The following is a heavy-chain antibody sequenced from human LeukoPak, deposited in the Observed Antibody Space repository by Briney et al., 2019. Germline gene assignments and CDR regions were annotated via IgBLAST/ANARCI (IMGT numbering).Heavy chain of an antibody. V-gene: IGHV3-21*01. J-gene: IGHJ4*02. Sequence: GGSLRLSCAASGFTFSSYEMNWVRQAPGRGLEWVSSISSSSYIYYADSVRGRFTISRDNAKNSLYLQLNSLRAEDTAVYYCARALAKPHNFDYWGQGTLVTVSS. CDR3: ARALAKPHNFDY. D-gene: IGHD5-12*01. CDR1: GFTFSSYE. CDR2: ISSSSYI.